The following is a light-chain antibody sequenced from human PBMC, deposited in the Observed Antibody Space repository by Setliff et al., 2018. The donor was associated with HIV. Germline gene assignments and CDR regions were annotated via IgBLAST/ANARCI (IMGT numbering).Light chain of an antibody. CDR2: EVS. CDR3: SSFTNSRTYV. V-gene: IGLV2-14*01. Sequence: QSVLTQSASVSGSPGQSITISCTGTSSDVGGYNYVSWYQQHPGKAPKLMIYEVSDRPSGVSNRFSGSKSGNTASLTISGLQAEDEADYFCSSFTNSRTYVFGTGTKVTVL. CDR1: SSDVGGYNY. J-gene: IGLJ1*01.